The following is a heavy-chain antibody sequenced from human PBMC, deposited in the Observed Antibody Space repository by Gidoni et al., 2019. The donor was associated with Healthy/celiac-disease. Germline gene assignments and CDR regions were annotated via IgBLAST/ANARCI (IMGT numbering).Heavy chain of an antibody. CDR3: ARDGALRGGDYYYYGMDV. Sequence: EVQLVESGGGLVQPGGSLRLSCAASGFTVSSHYMSWVRQAPGKGLEWVSVIYSGGRTYYADSVKGRFTISRDNSKNTLYLQMNSLRAEDTAVYYCARDGALRGGDYYYYGMDVWGQGTTVTVSS. J-gene: IGHJ6*02. CDR2: IYSGGRT. V-gene: IGHV3-66*01. CDR1: GFTVSSHY. D-gene: IGHD3-10*01.